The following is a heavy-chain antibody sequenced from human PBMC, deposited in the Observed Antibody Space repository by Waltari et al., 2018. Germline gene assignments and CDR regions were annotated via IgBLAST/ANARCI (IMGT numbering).Heavy chain of an antibody. CDR2: IKQDGSEK. D-gene: IGHD2-8*01. CDR3: ARGMYSFDY. CDR1: GCTFSSYW. V-gene: IGHV3-7*04. Sequence: EVQLVESGGGLVQPGGSLRLSCAASGCTFSSYWMSWVRQAPGKGLEWVANIKQDGSEKYYVDSVKGRFTISRDNAKNSLYLQMNSLRAEDTAVYYCARGMYSFDYWGQGTLVTVSS. J-gene: IGHJ4*02.